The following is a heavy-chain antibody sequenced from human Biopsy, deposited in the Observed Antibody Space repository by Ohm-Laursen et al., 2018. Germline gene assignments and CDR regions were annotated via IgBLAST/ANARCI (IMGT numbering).Heavy chain of an antibody. V-gene: IGHV1-18*01. D-gene: IGHD5/OR15-5a*01. Sequence: SVKVSCKASGYSFTSYGISWVRQAPGEGLEWMGRISGYNGNTNYAQKFQGRVTMTADTSTSAVYMEVRGLRSDDTAVYYCARVTLPLYLDYWGQGTRVSVSS. CDR3: ARVTLPLYLDY. CDR2: ISGYNGNT. J-gene: IGHJ4*02. CDR1: GYSFTSYG.